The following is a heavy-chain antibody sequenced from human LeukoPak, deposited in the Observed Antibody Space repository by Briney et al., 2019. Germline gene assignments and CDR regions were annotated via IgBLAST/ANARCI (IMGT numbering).Heavy chain of an antibody. D-gene: IGHD3-10*01. CDR1: GFIFGGYW. V-gene: IGHV3-7*01. J-gene: IGHJ4*02. Sequence: GGSLRLSCAASGFIFGGYWMSWVRLGPGKGLEWVASIQPDGGVGRYVDSVKGRFTISRNNVKSSVSLQMNRLRAEDTAVYYCGRLFGGVTTFAYWGQGALVTVSS. CDR3: GRLFGGVTTFAY. CDR2: IQPDGGVG.